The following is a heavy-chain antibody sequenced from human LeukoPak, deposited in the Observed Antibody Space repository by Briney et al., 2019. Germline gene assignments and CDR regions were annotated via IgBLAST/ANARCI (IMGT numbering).Heavy chain of an antibody. CDR3: AKDLETGVWRGYDYYYYYMDV. J-gene: IGHJ6*03. V-gene: IGHV3-23*01. CDR1: GFTFSSYA. CDR2: TSATGGST. Sequence: GGSLSLSCAASGFTFSSYAMGWVRQAPGKGLEWVSTTSATGGSTYYADSVKGRFTIYRDNSEDTLYLQMNSLRAEDTAVYYCAKDLETGVWRGYDYYYYYMDVWGKGTMVTVSS. D-gene: IGHD3-3*01.